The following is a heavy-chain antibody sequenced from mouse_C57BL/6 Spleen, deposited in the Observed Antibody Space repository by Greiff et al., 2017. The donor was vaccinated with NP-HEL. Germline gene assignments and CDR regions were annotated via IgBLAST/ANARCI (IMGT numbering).Heavy chain of an antibody. V-gene: IGHV8-8*01. CDR3: ARFHYYGSSYWYFDV. D-gene: IGHD1-1*01. CDR1: GFSLSTFGMG. CDR2: LCWGDAK. J-gene: IGHJ1*03. Sequence: QVTLKVPGPGILQPSPTLSLTCSFSGFSLSTFGMGVGWIRQPSGKGLEWLAHLCWGDAKYYNPVLKSPLTISKDTSKTQVFLQIAHVNTADTATYYCARFHYYGSSYWYFDVWGTGTTVTVSS.